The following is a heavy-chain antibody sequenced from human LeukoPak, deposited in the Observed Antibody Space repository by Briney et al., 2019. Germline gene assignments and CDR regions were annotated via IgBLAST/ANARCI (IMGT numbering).Heavy chain of an antibody. Sequence: GASVEVSCKASGYTFTSYGISWVRQAPGQGLEWMGWISAYNGNTNYAQKLQGRVTMTTDTSTSTAYMELRSLRSDDTAVYYCARDVSGGYWYYYYGMDVWGQGTTVTVSS. CDR1: GYTFTSYG. CDR2: ISAYNGNT. V-gene: IGHV1-18*01. J-gene: IGHJ6*02. CDR3: ARDVSGGYWYYYYGMDV. D-gene: IGHD1-26*01.